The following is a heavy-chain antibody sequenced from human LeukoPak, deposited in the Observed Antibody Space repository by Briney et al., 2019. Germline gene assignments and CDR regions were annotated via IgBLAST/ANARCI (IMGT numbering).Heavy chain of an antibody. J-gene: IGHJ4*02. V-gene: IGHV4-38-2*01. CDR2: IHHSGVT. Sequence: SETLSLTCDVSGYSISSGYYWSWIRQPPGKGLEWIATIHHSGVTYYNPSLKSQFTISVDTSKNQFSLKLSSVTAAGTAVYYCARYTGTNWGHSFDSWGQGTLVTVSS. CDR3: ARYTGTNWGHSFDS. D-gene: IGHD7-27*01. CDR1: GYSISSGYY.